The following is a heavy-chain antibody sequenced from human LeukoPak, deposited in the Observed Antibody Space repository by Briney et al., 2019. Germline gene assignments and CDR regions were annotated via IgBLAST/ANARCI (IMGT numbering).Heavy chain of an antibody. CDR3: ARSRGFSGYDYVDH. Sequence: ASVKVSCKASGYTFTSYYMHWVRQAPGQGPEWMGIINPSAGRTTYAQKFQGRVSVTRDTSRSTVYMELSSLTSEDTAVYYCARSRGFSGYDYVDHWGQGTLVTVSS. J-gene: IGHJ4*02. CDR1: GYTFTSYY. CDR2: INPSAGRT. V-gene: IGHV1-46*03. D-gene: IGHD5-12*01.